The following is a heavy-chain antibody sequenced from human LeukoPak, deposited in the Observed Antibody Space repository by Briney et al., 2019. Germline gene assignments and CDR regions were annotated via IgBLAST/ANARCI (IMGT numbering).Heavy chain of an antibody. V-gene: IGHV4-34*01. CDR1: GGSLSGYY. Sequence: PSETLSLTCAIYGGSLSGYYWSWIRQPPGKGLEWIGEINHSGSTNYNPSLKSRVTISVDTSKNQFSLKLSSVTAADTAVYYCARGGGGIAAAGIPDYWGQGTLVTVSS. D-gene: IGHD6-13*01. J-gene: IGHJ4*02. CDR2: INHSGST. CDR3: ARGGGGIAAAGIPDY.